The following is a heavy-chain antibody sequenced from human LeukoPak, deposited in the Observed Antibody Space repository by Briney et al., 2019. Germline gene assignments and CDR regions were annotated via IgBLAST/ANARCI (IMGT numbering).Heavy chain of an antibody. CDR1: GYTFTGYY. CDR3: ARESCDMFGADY. J-gene: IGHJ4*02. CDR2: INPNSGGT. V-gene: IGHV1-2*02. D-gene: IGHD3-10*02. Sequence: ASVKVSCKASGYTFTGYYMHWVRQAPGQGLEWMGWINPNSGGTNYAQKFQGRVTMTRDTSISTAYMELSRLRSDDTAVYYCARESCDMFGADYWGQGTLVTVSS.